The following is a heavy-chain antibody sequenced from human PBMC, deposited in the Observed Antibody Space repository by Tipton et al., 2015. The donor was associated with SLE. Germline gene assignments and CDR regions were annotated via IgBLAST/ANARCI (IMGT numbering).Heavy chain of an antibody. Sequence: LRLSCTVSGGSISSYYWSWIRQPAGKGLEWIGRIYTSESTNYNPSLTSRLTMSVDTSKNQFSLKLSSVTAADTAVYYCARGLRGGSSSWFDPWGQGTLVTVSS. J-gene: IGHJ5*02. D-gene: IGHD2-15*01. CDR2: IYTSEST. V-gene: IGHV4-4*07. CDR1: GGSISSYY. CDR3: ARGLRGGSSSWFDP.